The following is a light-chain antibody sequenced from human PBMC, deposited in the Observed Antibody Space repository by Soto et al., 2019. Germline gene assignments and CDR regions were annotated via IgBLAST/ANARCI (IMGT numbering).Light chain of an antibody. CDR2: DVN. Sequence: QPASVSGSPGQSITISCTGSSSDVGSYNYVSWYQHHPGEAPKLIIYDVNNRPSGVSNRFSGSKSGNTASLTISGLQAEDEADYYCCSYAGSSTLVFVFGTGTKLTVL. J-gene: IGLJ1*01. CDR3: CSYAGSSTLVFV. CDR1: SSDVGSYNY. V-gene: IGLV2-14*03.